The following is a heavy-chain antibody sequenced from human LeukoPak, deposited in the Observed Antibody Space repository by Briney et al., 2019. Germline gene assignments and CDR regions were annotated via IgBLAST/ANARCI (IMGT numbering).Heavy chain of an antibody. CDR3: VRSRGNGGDSQYNWSDL. CDR2: INKDGSVQ. CDR1: GFVFSDYW. Sequence: GGSLRLSCAASGFVFSDYWMSWVRQAPGKGLEWVANINKDGSVQHYVDAVKGQLTLSRDNAKNSLYLQMKSLRVEDTAVYYCVRSRGNGGDSQYNWSDLWGQGTLVAVSP. V-gene: IGHV3-7*01. D-gene: IGHD3-22*01. J-gene: IGHJ5*02.